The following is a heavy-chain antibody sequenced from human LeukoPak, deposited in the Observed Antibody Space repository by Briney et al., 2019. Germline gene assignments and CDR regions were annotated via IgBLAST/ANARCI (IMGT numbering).Heavy chain of an antibody. CDR1: GFTFSNAW. J-gene: IGHJ4*02. V-gene: IGHV3-15*01. CDR2: IKSKTDGGTT. Sequence: GGSLRLSCAASGFTFSNAWMSWVRQAPGKGLEWVGRIKSKTDGGTTDYAAPVKGRFTISRDDSKNTLYLQMNSLKTEDTAVYYCTTDLYDYYDSSGYYSRFDYWGQGTLVTVSS. CDR3: TTDLYDYYDSSGYYSRFDY. D-gene: IGHD3-22*01.